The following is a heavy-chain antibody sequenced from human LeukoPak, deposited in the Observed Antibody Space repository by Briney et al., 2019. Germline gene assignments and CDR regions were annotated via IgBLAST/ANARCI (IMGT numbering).Heavy chain of an antibody. D-gene: IGHD6-13*01. Sequence: SVKVSCKASGGTFSSYAISWVRQAPGQGLEWMGRIIPIFGTANYAQKFQGRATITTDESTSTAHMELSSLRSEDTAVYYCARDWLVAAAGLDYWGQGTLVTVSS. V-gene: IGHV1-69*05. J-gene: IGHJ4*02. CDR3: ARDWLVAAAGLDY. CDR1: GGTFSSYA. CDR2: IIPIFGTA.